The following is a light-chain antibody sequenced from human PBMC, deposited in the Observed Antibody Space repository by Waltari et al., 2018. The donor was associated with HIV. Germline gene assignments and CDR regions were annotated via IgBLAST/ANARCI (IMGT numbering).Light chain of an antibody. V-gene: IGKV1-9*01. J-gene: IGKJ1*01. CDR3: QQLNAYLMWT. CDR2: AAS. CDR1: QDISSY. Sequence: DIQLTQSPSFLSASVGDRVTITCRASQDISSYLAWYQQKPGKAPKLLIYAASTLHSGVPSRFSGTGSGTGTEFTLTINGLQPEDFAIYYCQQLNAYLMWTFGQGTKVEIK.